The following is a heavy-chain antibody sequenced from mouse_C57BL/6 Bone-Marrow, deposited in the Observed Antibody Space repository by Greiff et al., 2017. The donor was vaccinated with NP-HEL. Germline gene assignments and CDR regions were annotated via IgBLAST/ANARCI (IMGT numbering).Heavy chain of an antibody. CDR1: GYTFTSYW. V-gene: IGHV1-64*01. Sequence: QVQLQQPGAELVKPGASVKLSCKASGYTFTSYWMHWVKQRPGQGLEWIGMIHPNSGSTNYNEKFKSKATLTVDKSSSTAYLQLISLSSVDSAVSYCTLWLLGAMAYWGQGTSVTVSS. J-gene: IGHJ4*01. D-gene: IGHD1-1*02. CDR3: TLWLLGAMAY. CDR2: IHPNSGST.